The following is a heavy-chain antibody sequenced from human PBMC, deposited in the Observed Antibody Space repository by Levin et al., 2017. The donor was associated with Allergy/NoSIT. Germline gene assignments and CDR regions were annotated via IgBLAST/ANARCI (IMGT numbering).Heavy chain of an antibody. CDR3: ARDDSQRHYYGSGSYPSYYYYYYMDG. CDR2: ISSSSSYI. J-gene: IGHJ6*03. CDR1: GFTFSSYS. V-gene: IGHV3-21*01. Sequence: GESLKISCAASGFTFSSYSMNWVRQAPGKGLEWVSSISSSSSYIYYADSVKGRFTISRDNAKNSLYLQMNSLRAEDTAVYYCARDDSQRHYYGSGSYPSYYYYYYMDGWGKGTTVTVSS. D-gene: IGHD3-10*01.